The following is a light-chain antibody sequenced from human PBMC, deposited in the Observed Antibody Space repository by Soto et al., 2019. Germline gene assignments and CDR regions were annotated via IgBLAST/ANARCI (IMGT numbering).Light chain of an antibody. CDR3: SSYTSSSALGV. CDR1: SSDVGAYNF. CDR2: DVR. J-gene: IGLJ1*01. V-gene: IGLV2-14*03. Sequence: QSALTQPASVSGSPGQSITISCTGTSSDVGAYNFVSWYQHHPGKAPKLMIYDVRVRPPGVSDRFSGSKSGNTASLTMSGLQAEDEADYYCSSYTSSSALGVFGTGTKLTVL.